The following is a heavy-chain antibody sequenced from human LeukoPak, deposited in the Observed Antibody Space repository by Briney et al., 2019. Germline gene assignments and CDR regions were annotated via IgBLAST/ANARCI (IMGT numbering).Heavy chain of an antibody. V-gene: IGHV4-39*01. D-gene: IGHD3-22*01. CDR1: GDSIISSNYY. Sequence: PSETLSLTCTVSGDSIISSNYYWVWIRQPPGKGLEWIGTIYYSGSTFYSPSLKSRITISVDTSKNQFSLKLSSVTAADTAVYYCARPSYYDSSGYYLAYWGQGNLVTVSS. CDR3: ARPSYYDSSGYYLAY. CDR2: IYYSGST. J-gene: IGHJ4*02.